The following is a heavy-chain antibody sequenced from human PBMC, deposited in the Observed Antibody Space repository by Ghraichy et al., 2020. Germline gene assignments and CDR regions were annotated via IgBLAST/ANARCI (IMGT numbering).Heavy chain of an antibody. CDR1: GFTFNNYW. CDR3: ATDDYGYWSGGYNDD. CDR2: VKSKISSGTK. Sequence: GGSLRLSCAASGFTFNNYWMKWVRQAPGKGLEWVARVKSKISSGTKEYTAPVKGRFTISRDDTKNTMYLEMNSLTIEDTCEYYCATDDYGYWSGGYNDDWGQGTLFPVS. V-gene: IGHV3-15*01. D-gene: IGHD2-15*01. J-gene: IGHJ4*02.